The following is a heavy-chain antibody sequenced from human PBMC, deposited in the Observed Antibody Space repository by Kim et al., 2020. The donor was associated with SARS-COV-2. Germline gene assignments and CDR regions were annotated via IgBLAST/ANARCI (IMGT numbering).Heavy chain of an antibody. CDR2: ST. J-gene: IGHJ4*02. V-gene: IGHV3-53*01. D-gene: IGHD3-16*01. CDR3: AREDGGALLG. Sequence: STYYADSVKGRFTISRDNSKNTLYLQMNSLRAEDTAVYYCAREDGGALLGWGQGTLVTVSS.